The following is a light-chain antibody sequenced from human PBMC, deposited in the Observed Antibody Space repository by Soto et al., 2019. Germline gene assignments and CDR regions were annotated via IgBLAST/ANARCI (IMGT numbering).Light chain of an antibody. CDR3: CSYAGSYSWV. CDR1: SSDVGGYEY. J-gene: IGLJ3*02. V-gene: IGLV2-11*01. CDR2: DVT. Sequence: QLVLTQPRSVSGSPGQSVTISCTGTSSDVGGYEYVSWYQQHPGQAPKFIIYDVTKRPSGVPDRFSGSKSGNTASLTISGLQAEDEADYYCCSYAGSYSWVFGGGTQLTVL.